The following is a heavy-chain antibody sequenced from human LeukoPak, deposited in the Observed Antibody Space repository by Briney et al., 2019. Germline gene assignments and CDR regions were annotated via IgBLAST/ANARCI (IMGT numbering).Heavy chain of an antibody. CDR2: IIPIFGTA. CDR3: ARDGGYDNYYYYGTDV. CDR1: GGTFSSYA. D-gene: IGHD6-19*01. J-gene: IGHJ6*02. Sequence: SVKVSCKASGGTFSSYAISWVRQAPGQGLEWMGGIIPIFGTANYAQKFQGRVTITADESTSTAYMELSSLRSEDTAVYYCARDGGYDNYYYYGTDVWGQGTTVTVSS. V-gene: IGHV1-69*01.